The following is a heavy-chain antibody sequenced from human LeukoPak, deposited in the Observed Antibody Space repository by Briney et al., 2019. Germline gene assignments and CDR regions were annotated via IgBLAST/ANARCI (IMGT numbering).Heavy chain of an antibody. Sequence: GGSLRLSCAASGFTFSSYSMNWVRQGPGKGLECVSSISSSSSYIYQADSVKGRFTMSRDNAKNSLYLQMNSLRAEDTAVYYCARAIHRGPLGADNAAFDYWGQGTLVTVSS. D-gene: IGHD3-10*01. V-gene: IGHV3-21*01. CDR3: ARAIHRGPLGADNAAFDY. CDR2: ISSSSSYI. J-gene: IGHJ4*02. CDR1: GFTFSSYS.